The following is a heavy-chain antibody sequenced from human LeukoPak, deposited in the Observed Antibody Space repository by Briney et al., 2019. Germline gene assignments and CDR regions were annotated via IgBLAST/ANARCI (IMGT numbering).Heavy chain of an antibody. D-gene: IGHD3-9*01. Sequence: ASVKVSCKASGYTFTGYYIHWVRQAPGQGLEWMGWINPNSGGTNYAPKFQGRVTMTTDTSISTAYMELSRLISDDTALYYCARGTDIFTHYYIFGGLFDYWGQGSLVAVSS. V-gene: IGHV1-2*02. CDR1: GYTFTGYY. CDR2: INPNSGGT. CDR3: ARGTDIFTHYYIFGGLFDY. J-gene: IGHJ4*02.